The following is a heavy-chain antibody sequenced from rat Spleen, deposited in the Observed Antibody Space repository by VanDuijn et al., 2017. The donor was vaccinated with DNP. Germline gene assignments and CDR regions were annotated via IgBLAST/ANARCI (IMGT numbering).Heavy chain of an antibody. J-gene: IGHJ2*01. CDR1: GFSLSSYG. CDR3: ARSGSLFDY. V-gene: IGHV2-16*01. CDR2: MWSGGST. Sequence: QVQLKESGPGLVQPSQTLSLTCTVSGFSLSSYGVIWVRQPPGKGLEWMGVMWSGGSTAYNSALKSRLSISRDTSKSQVFLKMNNLQTEDTAMYFCARSGSLFDYWGQGVMVTVSS. D-gene: IGHD4-1*01.